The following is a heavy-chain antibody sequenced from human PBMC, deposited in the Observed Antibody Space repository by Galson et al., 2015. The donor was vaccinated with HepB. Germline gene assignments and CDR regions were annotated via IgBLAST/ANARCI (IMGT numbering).Heavy chain of an antibody. J-gene: IGHJ6*02. CDR3: ARDRRLRYFDWLRYYGMDV. CDR2: ISSSSSTI. D-gene: IGHD3-9*01. V-gene: IGHV3-48*04. CDR1: GFTFSSYS. Sequence: SLRLSCAASGFTFSSYSMNWVRQAPGKGLEWVSYISSSSSTIYYADSVKGRFTISRDNAKNSLYLQMNSLRAEDTAVYYCARDRRLRYFDWLRYYGMDVWGQGTTVTVSS.